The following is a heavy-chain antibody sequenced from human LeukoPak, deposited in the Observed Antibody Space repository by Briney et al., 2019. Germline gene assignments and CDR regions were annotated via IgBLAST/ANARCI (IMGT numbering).Heavy chain of an antibody. D-gene: IGHD6-19*01. Sequence: GGSLRLSCAASGFTFDAYAMNWVRQAPGKGLEWVSGISWNSGSIGYADSVKGRFTISRDNAKNSLYLQMNSLRAEDTALYYCAKDVGVAVAGYYYYYMDVWGKGTTVTVSS. CDR3: AKDVGVAVAGYYYYYMDV. J-gene: IGHJ6*03. CDR2: ISWNSGSI. CDR1: GFTFDAYA. V-gene: IGHV3-9*01.